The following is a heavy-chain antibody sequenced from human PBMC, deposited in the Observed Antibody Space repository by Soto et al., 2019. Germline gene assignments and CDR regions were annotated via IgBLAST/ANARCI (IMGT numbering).Heavy chain of an antibody. CDR2: ISGSGDST. CDR1: GFTFSGYA. V-gene: IGHV3-23*01. CDR3: AKRTTGWYFDL. Sequence: EVQLLESGGGLVQPGGSLRLSCAASGFTFSGYAMSWVRQAPGKGLEWVSIISGSGDSTYYADSVKGRFTISRDNSKNTLYLQMNSLRAEDTAVYYCAKRTTGWYFDLWGRGTLVTVSS. J-gene: IGHJ2*01.